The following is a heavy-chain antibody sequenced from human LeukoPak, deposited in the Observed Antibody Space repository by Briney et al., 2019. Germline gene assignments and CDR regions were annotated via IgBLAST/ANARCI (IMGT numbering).Heavy chain of an antibody. V-gene: IGHV4-59*02. CDR1: GGSVTYFY. CDR3: ARGGQNWNGGYAFDV. D-gene: IGHD1-1*01. CDR2: VYYTGTT. Sequence: SETLSLTCTVSGGSVTYFYWSWIRQPPGEGLERIGYVYYTGTTNYNPSLQSRVTTSIDTSRNELSLRLTSVTAADTAVYYCARGGQNWNGGYAFDVWGQGAVVSVSS. J-gene: IGHJ3*01.